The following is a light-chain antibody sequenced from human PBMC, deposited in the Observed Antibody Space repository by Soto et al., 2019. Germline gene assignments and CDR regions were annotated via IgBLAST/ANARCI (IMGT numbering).Light chain of an antibody. Sequence: DIQMTQSPSTLSASVGDRVSITCRASQSINDWLAWYQQKPGKAPKVLIYKASALESGVPARFSGSGSGTEFTLTISSLQPDDSATYYCQHYGAFGQGTKVEIK. CDR1: QSINDW. V-gene: IGKV1-5*03. J-gene: IGKJ1*01. CDR3: QHYGA. CDR2: KAS.